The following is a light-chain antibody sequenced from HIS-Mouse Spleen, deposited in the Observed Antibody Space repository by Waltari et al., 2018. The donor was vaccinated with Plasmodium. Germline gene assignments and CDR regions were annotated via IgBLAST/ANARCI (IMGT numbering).Light chain of an antibody. Sequence: SYELTQPPSVSVSPGQTARITCSGAALPKQTASWSQQKSGQAPVLVIYEDSKRPSGIPERFSGSSSGTMATLTISGAQVEDEADYYCYSTDSSGNHRVFGGGTKLTVL. CDR2: EDS. CDR3: YSTDSSGNHRV. V-gene: IGLV3-10*01. J-gene: IGLJ3*02. CDR1: ALPKQT.